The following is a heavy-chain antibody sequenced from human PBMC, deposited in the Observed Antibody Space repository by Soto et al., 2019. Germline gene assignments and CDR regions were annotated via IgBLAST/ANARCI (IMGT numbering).Heavy chain of an antibody. J-gene: IGHJ6*02. CDR3: ARASYYYYYGMDV. CDR2: IYYSGST. V-gene: IGHV4-59*01. CDR1: GGSISSYY. Sequence: SETLSLTCTVSGGSISSYYWIWIRQPPGKGLEWIGYIYYSGSTNYNPSLKSRVTISVDTSKNQFSLKLSSVTAADTAVYYCARASYYYYYGMDVWGQGTTVTVSS.